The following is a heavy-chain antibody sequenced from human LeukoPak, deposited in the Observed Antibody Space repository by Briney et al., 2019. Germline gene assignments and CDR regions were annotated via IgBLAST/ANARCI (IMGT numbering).Heavy chain of an antibody. CDR3: ARMGQGVRAYFDY. V-gene: IGHV4-39*02. J-gene: IGHJ4*02. CDR1: GGSVSSSSYY. CDR2: IYYSGST. Sequence: SQTLSLTCTVSGGSVSSSSYYWGWIRQPPGKGLEWIGSIYYSGSTYYNPSLKSRVTISVDTSKSHFSLKLSSVTAADTAVYYCARMGQGVRAYFDYWGQGTLVTVSS. D-gene: IGHD1-26*01.